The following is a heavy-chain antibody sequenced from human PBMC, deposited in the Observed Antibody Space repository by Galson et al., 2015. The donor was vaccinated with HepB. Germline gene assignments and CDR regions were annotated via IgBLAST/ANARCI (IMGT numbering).Heavy chain of an antibody. CDR2: IDWDDDK. V-gene: IGHV2-70*11. J-gene: IGHJ3*02. Sequence: PALVKPTQTLTLTCTFSGFSLSTSGMCVSWIRQPPGKALEWLARIDWDDDKYYSTSLKTRLTISKDTSKNQVVLTMTNMDPVDTATYYCARSPIRGYCSGGSCLHHDAFDIWGQGTMVTVSS. CDR1: GFSLSTSGMC. D-gene: IGHD2-15*01. CDR3: ARSPIRGYCSGGSCLHHDAFDI.